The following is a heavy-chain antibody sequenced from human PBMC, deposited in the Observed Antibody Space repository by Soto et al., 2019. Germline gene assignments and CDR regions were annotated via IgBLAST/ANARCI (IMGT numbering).Heavy chain of an antibody. D-gene: IGHD6-19*01. V-gene: IGHV2-26*01. CDR1: GFSLSNGKGG. CDR2: IFSNDEK. J-gene: IGHJ6*03. CDR3: ARILFGRSVAGGYFYMDV. Sequence: HVTLKESGPVLVKPTETLTLTCTVSGFSLSNGKGGGGGILKPPGKALEGLPHIFSNDEKSYRTSLKSRLTISEDTSKSQVVLTMTNVDPVDTATYYCARILFGRSVAGGYFYMDVWGKGTTVTVSS.